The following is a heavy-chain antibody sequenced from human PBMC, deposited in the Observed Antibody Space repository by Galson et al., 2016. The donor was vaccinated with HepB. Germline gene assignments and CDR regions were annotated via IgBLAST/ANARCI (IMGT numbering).Heavy chain of an antibody. V-gene: IGHV3-53*01. CDR2: IYSDGRP. CDR3: TRGKDHYYFGMDV. Sequence: SLRLSCAASGFSFRSYYMNWVRQAPGKGLEWVSAIYSDGRPFYPDSVKDRFTISRDISKNTLYLQMHSLRVEDTAVYYCTRGKDHYYFGMDVWGGGTTVTVSS. D-gene: IGHD2-15*01. CDR1: GFSFRSYY. J-gene: IGHJ6*04.